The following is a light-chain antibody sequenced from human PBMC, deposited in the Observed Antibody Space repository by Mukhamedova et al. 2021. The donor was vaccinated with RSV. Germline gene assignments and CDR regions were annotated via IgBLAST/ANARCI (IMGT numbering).Light chain of an antibody. CDR3: QQYDNLPSFT. V-gene: IGKV1-33*01. Sequence: RSYKQWYQRRVHGKAPKLLIYDASNLETGVPSRFSGSGSGTDFTFTISSLQPEDIATYYCQQYDNLPSFTFGPGTKVDIK. CDR2: DAS. J-gene: IGKJ3*01. CDR1: RSY.